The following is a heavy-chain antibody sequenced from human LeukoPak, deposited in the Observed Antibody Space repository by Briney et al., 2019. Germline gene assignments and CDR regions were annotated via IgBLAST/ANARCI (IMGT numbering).Heavy chain of an antibody. CDR1: GFTFSSYA. J-gene: IGHJ6*03. Sequence: GGALRLSCAASGFTFSSYAMSWGGQAPGKGVEGVSAISGSGGSTSYADSVKGRFTISRDNSKNTLYLQMNSLRAEDTAVYYCAKGSGYRYGYDYYYYMDVWGKGTTVTVSS. CDR3: AKGSGYRYGYDYYYYMDV. V-gene: IGHV3-23*01. CDR2: ISGSGGST. D-gene: IGHD5-18*01.